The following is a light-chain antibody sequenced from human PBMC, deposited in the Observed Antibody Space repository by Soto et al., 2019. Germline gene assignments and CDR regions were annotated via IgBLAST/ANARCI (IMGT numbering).Light chain of an antibody. Sequence: DIQMTQSPSSLSASVFHTVSSTCLASQTNYSNLNWYQQKPGKAPNLLIYAASSLESGVPARFSGSGSGTHFTLTITGLQPEDFATYYCQQTYSSLPITFGQGTRLEIK. CDR3: QQTYSSLPIT. J-gene: IGKJ5*01. CDR2: AAS. CDR1: QTNYSN. V-gene: IGKV1-39*01.